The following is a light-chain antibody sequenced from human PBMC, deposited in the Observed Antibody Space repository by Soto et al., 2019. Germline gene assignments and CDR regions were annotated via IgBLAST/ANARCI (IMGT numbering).Light chain of an antibody. CDR3: SSYGSSGTGV. CDR2: EVS. V-gene: IGLV2-14*01. Sequence: QSVLTQPASVSGSPGQSITISCTGTSSDVGNYNYVSWYQQHPGKAPKVMIYEVSNRPSGVSNRFSGSKSGNTASLTISGLQAEDEADYYCSSYGSSGTGVFGGGTKLTVL. J-gene: IGLJ3*02. CDR1: SSDVGNYNY.